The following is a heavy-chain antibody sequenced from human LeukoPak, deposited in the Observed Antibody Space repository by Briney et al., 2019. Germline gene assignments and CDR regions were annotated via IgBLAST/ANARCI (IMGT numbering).Heavy chain of an antibody. J-gene: IGHJ4*02. CDR2: ISGSGGST. Sequence: GGSLRLSCAASGFTFSSYAMSWVRQAPGKGLEWVSAISGSGGSTYYADSVKGRFTISRDNSKNTLYLQMNSLRAEDTAVYYCAKELTRYDILTGYGYYFDYWGQGTLVTVSS. V-gene: IGHV3-23*01. D-gene: IGHD3-9*01. CDR1: GFTFSSYA. CDR3: AKELTRYDILTGYGYYFDY.